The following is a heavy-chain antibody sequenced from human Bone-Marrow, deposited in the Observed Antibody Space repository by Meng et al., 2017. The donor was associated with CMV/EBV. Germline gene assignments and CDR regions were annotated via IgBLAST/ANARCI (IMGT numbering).Heavy chain of an antibody. CDR3: ARDSPPLLLWFGVYYYYGMDV. CDR1: GYTFTSYG. Sequence: ASVKVSCKASGYTFTSYGISWVRQAPGQGLEWMGWISAYNGNTNYAQKLQGRVTMTTDTSTSTAYMELRSLRSDDTAVYYGARDSPPLLLWFGVYYYYGMDVWGQGTTVTVSS. CDR2: ISAYNGNT. J-gene: IGHJ6*02. V-gene: IGHV1-18*01. D-gene: IGHD3-10*01.